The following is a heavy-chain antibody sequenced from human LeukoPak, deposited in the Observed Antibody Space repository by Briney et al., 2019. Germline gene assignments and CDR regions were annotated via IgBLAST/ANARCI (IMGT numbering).Heavy chain of an antibody. CDR3: ARGGIAARPIDY. J-gene: IGHJ4*02. Sequence: ASVKVSCKASGYTFTSYDISWVRQATGQGLEWMGWMNPNSGNTGYAQKFQGRVTITRNTSISTAYMELSSLRSEDTAVYYCARGGIAARPIDYWGQGTLVTVSS. V-gene: IGHV1-8*03. D-gene: IGHD6-6*01. CDR1: GYTFTSYD. CDR2: MNPNSGNT.